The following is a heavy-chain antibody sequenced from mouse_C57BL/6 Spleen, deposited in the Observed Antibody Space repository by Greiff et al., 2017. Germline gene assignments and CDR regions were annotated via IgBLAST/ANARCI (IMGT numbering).Heavy chain of an antibody. CDR2: ISSGSSTI. V-gene: IGHV5-17*01. CDR3: ARLGWYAMDY. D-gene: IGHD4-1*01. J-gene: IGHJ4*01. Sequence: EVKLMESGEALFNPGGSLNPSCPPSAFTFVASEFPGGRGAQEKGLWWVAYISSGSSTIYYADTVKGRFTISRDNAKNTLFLQMTSLRSEDTAMYYCARLGWYAMDYWGQGTSVTVSS. CDR1: AFTFVASE.